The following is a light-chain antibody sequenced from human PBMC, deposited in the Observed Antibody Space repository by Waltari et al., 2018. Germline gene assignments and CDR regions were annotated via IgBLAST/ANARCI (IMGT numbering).Light chain of an antibody. V-gene: IGKV3-20*01. Sequence: EIVLTQSPGTLSLSPGERATLSCRASQSIGRYLGWYQQKPGQAPRLLIYGASSRAAGIPDRFSGSGSGTDFSLTNSRLEPEDFAVYYCQNHERLPAVFGQGTKVEIK. CDR2: GAS. CDR3: QNHERLPAV. CDR1: QSIGRY. J-gene: IGKJ1*01.